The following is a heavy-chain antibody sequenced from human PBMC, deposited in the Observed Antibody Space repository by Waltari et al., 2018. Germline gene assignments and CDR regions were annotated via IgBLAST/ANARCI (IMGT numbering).Heavy chain of an antibody. Sequence: QVQLQQWGAGLLKPSETLSLTCAVYGGSFSGYYWSWIRQPPGKGLEWIGEINHSGSTNYNPSLKSRVTISVDTSKNQFSLKLSSVTAADTAVYYCARGHLRYYDSRNWYFDLWGRGTLVTVSS. CDR3: ARGHLRYYDSRNWYFDL. V-gene: IGHV4-34*01. D-gene: IGHD3-22*01. CDR1: GGSFSGYY. J-gene: IGHJ2*01. CDR2: INHSGST.